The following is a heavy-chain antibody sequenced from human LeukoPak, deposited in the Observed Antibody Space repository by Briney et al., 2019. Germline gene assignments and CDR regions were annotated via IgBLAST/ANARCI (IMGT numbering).Heavy chain of an antibody. CDR2: MNPNSGNT. D-gene: IGHD1-7*01. J-gene: IGHJ4*02. CDR1: GYTFTSYD. V-gene: IGHV1-8*01. Sequence: ASVTVSCKASGYTFTSYDINWVRQATGQGLEWMGWMNPNSGNTGYAQKFQGRVTMTRNTSITTAYMELNSLRSEDTAVYYCARGPAWNYNSAYYFDYWGQGALVTVSS. CDR3: ARGPAWNYNSAYYFDY.